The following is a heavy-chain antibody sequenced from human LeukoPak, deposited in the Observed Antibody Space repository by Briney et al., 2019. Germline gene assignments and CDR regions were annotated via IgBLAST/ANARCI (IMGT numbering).Heavy chain of an antibody. D-gene: IGHD4/OR15-4a*01. CDR3: TVGLEVSSGTNPDS. V-gene: IGHV3-15*01. CDR2: IKRKTEGETT. J-gene: IGHJ4*02. CDR1: EFTFSKSW. Sequence: GGSLRLSCAASEFTFSKSWMNWVRQAPGMGLEWVGRIKRKTEGETTDYAAPVKGRFTISKDDSTNTLYLHMNSLRFEDTAVYYCTVGLEVSSGTNPDSWGQGTLFTVSS.